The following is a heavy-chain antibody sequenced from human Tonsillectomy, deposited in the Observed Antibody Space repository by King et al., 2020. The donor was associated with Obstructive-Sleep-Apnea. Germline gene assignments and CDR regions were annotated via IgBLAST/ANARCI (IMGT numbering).Heavy chain of an antibody. D-gene: IGHD1-1*01. CDR2: IGVGSSPI. CDR1: GFTFSTYK. V-gene: IGHV3-48*01. CDR3: ATDERALDD. Sequence: VQLVESGGGLVQPGGSLRLSCATSGFTFSTYKMNWVRHTPGKGLEWVAHIGVGSSPIYYADSVKGRFTISIDNARNSLYLQMNNLRAEDTAVYYCATDERALDDWGQGTLVTVSS. J-gene: IGHJ4*02.